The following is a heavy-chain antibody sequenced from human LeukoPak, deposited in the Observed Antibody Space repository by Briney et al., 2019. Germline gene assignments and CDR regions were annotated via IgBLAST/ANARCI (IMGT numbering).Heavy chain of an antibody. CDR3: AKGTTPIAEAGYADY. D-gene: IGHD6-19*01. Sequence: GGSLRLSCAASGFTFSSYDMSWVRQAPGKGLEWVSAISGSGGSTYYADSVKGRFTISRDNSKNTLYLQMNSLRAEDTAVYYCAKGTTPIAEAGYADYWGQGTLVTVSS. J-gene: IGHJ4*02. CDR2: ISGSGGST. CDR1: GFTFSSYD. V-gene: IGHV3-23*01.